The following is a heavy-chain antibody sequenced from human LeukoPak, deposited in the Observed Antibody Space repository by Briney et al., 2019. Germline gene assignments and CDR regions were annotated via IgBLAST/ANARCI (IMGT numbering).Heavy chain of an antibody. D-gene: IGHD3-22*01. J-gene: IGHJ4*02. CDR1: GVSSSSYYW. Sequence: ETLSLTCTVSGVSSSSYYWTWIRQPPGKALEWLAHIFSNDEKSYSTSLKSRLTISKDTSKSQVVLTMTNMDPVDTATYYCARTPYYYDSSGYQIDYWGQGTLVTVSS. CDR2: IFSNDEK. V-gene: IGHV2-26*01. CDR3: ARTPYYYDSSGYQIDY.